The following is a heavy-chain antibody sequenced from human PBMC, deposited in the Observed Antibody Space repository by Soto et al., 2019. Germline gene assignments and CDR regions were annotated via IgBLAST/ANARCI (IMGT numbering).Heavy chain of an antibody. V-gene: IGHV3-23*01. Sequence: PGGSLRLSCAASGFTFSSYAMTWVRQAPGKGLEWVSAISGSGGSTYYADSVKGRFTISRDNSKNTLYLQMNSLRAEDTAVYYCAKAFSLYYYGSGSAFDIWGQGTIVTVSS. CDR3: AKAFSLYYYGSGSAFDI. D-gene: IGHD3-10*01. CDR1: GFTFSSYA. CDR2: ISGSGGST. J-gene: IGHJ3*02.